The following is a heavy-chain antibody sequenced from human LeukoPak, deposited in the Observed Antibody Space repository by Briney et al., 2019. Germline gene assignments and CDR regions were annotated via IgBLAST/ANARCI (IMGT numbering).Heavy chain of an antibody. V-gene: IGHV3-30-3*01. Sequence: PGRSLRLSCAASGFSFSSYAIHWVRQAPGKGLEWVAVISHDGSNKNYADSVKGRFTISRDNSKNTLHLQMNSLRAEDTAVYYCARAPGSSSSWSYFDFWGQGTLVTVSS. D-gene: IGHD6-13*01. CDR2: ISHDGSNK. CDR3: ARAPGSSSSWSYFDF. J-gene: IGHJ4*02. CDR1: GFSFSSYA.